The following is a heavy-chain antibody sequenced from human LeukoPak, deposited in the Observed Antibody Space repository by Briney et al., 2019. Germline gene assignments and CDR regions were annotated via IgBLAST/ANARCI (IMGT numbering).Heavy chain of an antibody. J-gene: IGHJ4*02. CDR1: GFSFISYA. CDR2: TRADGSDI. CDR3: ARDDYYFASEN. D-gene: IGHD2/OR15-2a*01. Sequence: GGSLRLSCEASGFSFISYAMLWFRQAPGKGLEWVAFTRADGSDIFYAESLKGRFTISRDNGKRTLYLQMNSLRPEDTALYYCARDDYYFASENWGQGALVTVSS. V-gene: IGHV3-30*02.